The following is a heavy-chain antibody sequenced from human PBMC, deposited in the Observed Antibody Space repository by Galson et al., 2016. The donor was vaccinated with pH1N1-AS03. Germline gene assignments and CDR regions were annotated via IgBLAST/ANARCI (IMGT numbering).Heavy chain of an antibody. CDR3: EKLEEGNSSGIDV. CDR1: GYTFTSYW. J-gene: IGHJ6*02. V-gene: IGHV5-10-1*01. D-gene: IGHD1-1*01. CDR2: IDPSDSYT. Sequence: QSGAEVKKPGESLRISCKSSGYTFTSYWISWVRQMPGKGLEWMGRIDPSDSYTNYSPSFQGHVTISADKSISTAYLQWSSLKASDIAMSYCEKLEEGNSSGIDVWGQGTAVTVSS.